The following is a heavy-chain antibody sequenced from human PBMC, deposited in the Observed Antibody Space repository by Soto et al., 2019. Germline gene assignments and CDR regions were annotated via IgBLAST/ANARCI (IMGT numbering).Heavy chain of an antibody. CDR3: ARERLRFLEWSLKDYYYYGMDV. CDR1: GGTFSSYA. D-gene: IGHD3-3*01. CDR2: IIPIFGTA. J-gene: IGHJ6*02. Sequence: GASVKVSCKASGGTFSSYAISWVRQAPGQGLEWMGGIIPIFGTANYAQKFQGRVTITADKSTSTAYMELSSLRSEDTAVYYCARERLRFLEWSLKDYYYYGMDVWGQGTKVTGS. V-gene: IGHV1-69*06.